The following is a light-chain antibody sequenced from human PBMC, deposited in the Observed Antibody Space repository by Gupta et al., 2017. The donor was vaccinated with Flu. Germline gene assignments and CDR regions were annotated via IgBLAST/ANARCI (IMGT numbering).Light chain of an antibody. J-gene: IGLJ3*02. CDR1: SSNIGSKT. V-gene: IGLV1-44*01. Sequence: SSSNIGSKTVNWYQQLPGTSPKLLIYSNNQRPSGVPDRFSGSKSGTSASLAISGLQSEDEADYYCAAWDDSLNARVFGGGTKLTVL. CDR2: SNN. CDR3: AAWDDSLNARV.